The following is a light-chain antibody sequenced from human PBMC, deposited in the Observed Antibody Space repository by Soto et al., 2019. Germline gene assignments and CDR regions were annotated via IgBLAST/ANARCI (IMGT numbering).Light chain of an antibody. V-gene: IGKV4-1*01. J-gene: IGKJ1*01. CDR2: WPS. Sequence: DIVLTQSPDSLAVSLGERATINCKSSQSILYNSNNKNYLAWYQQKPGQPPKLLIYWPSTRASGVPDRFSGSGAGTDFTLTSTSRQPEDVAVYYCQQYYSTPKTFGHGTKVEIK. CDR3: QQYYSTPKT. CDR1: QSILYNSNNKNY.